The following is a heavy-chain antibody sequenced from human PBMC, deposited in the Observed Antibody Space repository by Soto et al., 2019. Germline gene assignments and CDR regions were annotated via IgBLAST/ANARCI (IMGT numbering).Heavy chain of an antibody. D-gene: IGHD5-12*01. CDR2: ISGDGSAI. V-gene: IGHV3-48*02. Sequence: EVQLVESGGGLVQPGGSLRLSCVGSGFTFTSHAINWVRQAPGKGLEWISYISGDGSAIFEADSLKGRFTVSRENAKTSLYLQRNSLSDAVTAVYYCARDSGYDYRLDFWGQGTLVTVSS. CDR3: ARDSGYDYRLDF. CDR1: GFTFTSHA. J-gene: IGHJ4*02.